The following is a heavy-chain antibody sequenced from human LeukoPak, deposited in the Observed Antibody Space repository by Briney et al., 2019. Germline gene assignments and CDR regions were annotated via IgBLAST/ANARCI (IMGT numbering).Heavy chain of an antibody. CDR2: ISSSSSTI. CDR1: GYTFTSYS. CDR3: ARDFSPLPEPVVVAATLNWFDP. J-gene: IGHJ5*02. Sequence: PGGSLRLSCAASGYTFTSYSMNWVRQAPGEGLEWVSYISSSSSTIYYADSVKGRFTISRDNAKNSLYLQMNSLRAEDTAVYYSARDFSPLPEPVVVAATLNWFDPWGQGALVTVSS. D-gene: IGHD2-15*01. V-gene: IGHV3-48*01.